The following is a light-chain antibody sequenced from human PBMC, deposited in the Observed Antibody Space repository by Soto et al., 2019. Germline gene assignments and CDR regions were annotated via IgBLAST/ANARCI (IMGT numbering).Light chain of an antibody. CDR1: QSVSSS. CDR3: QQYNNWWT. J-gene: IGKJ1*01. Sequence: EVVMTQSPATLSLSPGERATLSCRASQSVSSSLAWYQQKPGQAPRLLIYGASTRAAGIPDRFSGSGSETEFTLTISSLQAEDFAIYYCQQYNNWWTFGQGTMLEIK. CDR2: GAS. V-gene: IGKV3-15*01.